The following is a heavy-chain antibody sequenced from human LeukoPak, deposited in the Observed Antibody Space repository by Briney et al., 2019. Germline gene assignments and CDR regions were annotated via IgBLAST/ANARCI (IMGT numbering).Heavy chain of an antibody. J-gene: IGHJ4*02. CDR2: INHSGTT. CDR1: GGSLSGYY. D-gene: IGHD6-13*01. V-gene: IGHV4-34*01. CDR3: ARGGSSWYVDY. Sequence: SETLSLTCAVHGGSLSGYYWSWIRQPPGKGLEWIGEINHSGTTNYNPSLKSRVTISLHTSKTQFSLTLSPMTAADTAVYYCARGGSSWYVDYWGQGTPVTVSS.